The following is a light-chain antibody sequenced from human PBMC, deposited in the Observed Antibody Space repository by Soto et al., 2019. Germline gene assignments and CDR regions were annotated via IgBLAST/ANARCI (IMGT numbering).Light chain of an antibody. J-gene: IGKJ1*01. CDR3: QQIYAAPVT. CDR1: QSISSC. Sequence: DIQMTQSPSSLSASVGDRVTITCRASQSISSCLNWYQQKPGKAPKLLIYGASNLQSGVPSRFSGCESGTDFILTISSLQPEDFATYYCQQIYAAPVTFGQGTKVEIK. CDR2: GAS. V-gene: IGKV1-39*01.